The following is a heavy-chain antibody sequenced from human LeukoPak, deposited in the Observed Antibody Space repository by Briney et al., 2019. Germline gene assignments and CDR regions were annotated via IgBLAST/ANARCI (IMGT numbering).Heavy chain of an antibody. CDR3: ARHGSGSFTALDY. CDR1: GFTFSSYA. D-gene: IGHD3-10*01. V-gene: IGHV3-23*01. Sequence: PGGSLRLSCAASGFTFSSYAMSWVRQAPGKGPEWVSTITASGGSTYYADSVKGRFTISRDNSKNTLYLHINSLRADDTAVYYCARHGSGSFTALDYWGQGTLVTVSS. J-gene: IGHJ4*02. CDR2: ITASGGST.